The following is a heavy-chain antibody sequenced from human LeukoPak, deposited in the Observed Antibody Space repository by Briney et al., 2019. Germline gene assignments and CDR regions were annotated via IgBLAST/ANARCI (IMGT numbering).Heavy chain of an antibody. V-gene: IGHV3-7*01. CDR3: ARDNGVVHGVYYMDV. D-gene: IGHD3-3*01. CDR2: IKQDGSEK. Sequence: AGGSLRLSCAASGFTFSNYWMTWVRQAPGKGLEGVADIKQDGSEKLYVKSVRGRFTISRDNAKMSLFLQMNSLRAEDTAVYYCARDNGVVHGVYYMDVWGKGTTVTVS. J-gene: IGHJ6*03. CDR1: GFTFSNYW.